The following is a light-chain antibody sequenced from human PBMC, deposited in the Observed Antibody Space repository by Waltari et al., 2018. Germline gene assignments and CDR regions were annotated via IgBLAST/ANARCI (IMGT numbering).Light chain of an antibody. V-gene: IGKV4-1*01. CDR1: QSVLYSSNNKNF. Sequence: DIVMTQSPDSLAVSLGEWATISCTSSQSVLYSSNNKNFLAWYQQKPGQPPKLLIYWASTRESGVPDRFSGSGSGTDFTLTISSLQAEDVAVYSCHQYYTSPFTFGPGTKVDIK. CDR2: WAS. J-gene: IGKJ3*01. CDR3: HQYYTSPFT.